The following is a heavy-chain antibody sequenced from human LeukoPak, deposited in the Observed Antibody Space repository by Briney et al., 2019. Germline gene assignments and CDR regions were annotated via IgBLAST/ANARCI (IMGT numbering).Heavy chain of an antibody. V-gene: IGHV4-34*01. J-gene: IGHJ5*02. CDR3: ARGRRITMVRGVNPRFDP. Sequence: SETLSLTCAVYGGSFSGYYWSWIRQPPGKGLEWIGEINHSGSTNYNPSLKSRVTISVDTSKNQFSLKLSSVTAADTAVYYCARGRRITMVRGVNPRFDPWGQGTLVTVSS. CDR2: INHSGST. D-gene: IGHD3-10*01. CDR1: GGSFSGYY.